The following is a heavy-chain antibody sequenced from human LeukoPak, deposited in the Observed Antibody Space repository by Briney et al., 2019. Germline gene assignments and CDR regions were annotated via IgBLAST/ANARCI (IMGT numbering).Heavy chain of an antibody. Sequence: GGSLRLSCAASGFIFSGYWMTWVRQAPGKGLEWVANIKQDGSEKYYVDSVKGRFTISRDNAKNSLYLQMNSLRAEDTAVYYCARETPETDYNYNSYIDVWGKGTTVTVSS. J-gene: IGHJ6*03. V-gene: IGHV3-7*01. CDR2: IKQDGSEK. CDR3: ARETPETDYNYNSYIDV. CDR1: GFIFSGYW.